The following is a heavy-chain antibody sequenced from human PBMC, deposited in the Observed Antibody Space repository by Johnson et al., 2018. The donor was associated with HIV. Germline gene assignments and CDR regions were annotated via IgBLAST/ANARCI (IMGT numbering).Heavy chain of an antibody. Sequence: QVQLVESGGGVVQPGRSLRLSCAASGFTFSSYAMHWVRQAPGKGLQWVAIISYDGSNNYYADSVKGRFTISRDNSKNTLYLQMNSLRAEDTAVYYCARGTGTDDAFDICGQGTMVTVSS. D-gene: IGHD1-1*01. J-gene: IGHJ3*02. CDR1: GFTFSSYA. V-gene: IGHV3-30*14. CDR2: ISYDGSNN. CDR3: ARGTGTDDAFDI.